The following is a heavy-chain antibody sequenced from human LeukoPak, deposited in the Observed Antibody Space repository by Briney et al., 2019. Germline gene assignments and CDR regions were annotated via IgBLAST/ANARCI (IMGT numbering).Heavy chain of an antibody. CDR2: ISSSGDTI. J-gene: IGHJ4*02. CDR3: ASDRSSGLYYYDSSGLLY. Sequence: GGSLRLSCAASGFTFSSYAMNWIRQAPGKGLEWVSYISSSGDTIYYADSVQGRFTISRDNVKNSVYLQLNSLRAEDTAVYYCASDRSSGLYYYDSSGLLYWGQGTLVTVSS. CDR1: GFTFSSYA. D-gene: IGHD3-22*01. V-gene: IGHV3-11*04.